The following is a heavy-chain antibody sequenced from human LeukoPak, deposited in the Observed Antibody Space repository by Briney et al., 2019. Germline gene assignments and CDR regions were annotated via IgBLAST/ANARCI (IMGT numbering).Heavy chain of an antibody. Sequence: GGSLRLSCAASGFTFSSYEMNWVRQAPGKGLEWVSYISSSGSTIYYADSVKGRFTISRDNAKNSLYLQMNSLRAEDTAVYYCARGDGYKIFDYWGQGTLVTVSS. J-gene: IGHJ4*02. CDR1: GFTFSSYE. CDR2: ISSSGSTI. CDR3: ARGDGYKIFDY. D-gene: IGHD5-24*01. V-gene: IGHV3-48*03.